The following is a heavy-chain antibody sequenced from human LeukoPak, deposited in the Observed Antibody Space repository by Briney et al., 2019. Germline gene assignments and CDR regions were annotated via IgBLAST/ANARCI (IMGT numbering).Heavy chain of an antibody. V-gene: IGHV3-21*01. J-gene: IGHJ4*02. CDR2: ISSTSSYI. Sequence: PGGSLRLSCAASGCSFSSYSMSWVRQAPGKGLEWVSSISSTSSYIYYADSVKGRFTISRDNAKNSLYLQMNSLRAEDTAVYNCASSPPTVTSPYFDYWGQGTLVTVSS. CDR3: ASSPPTVTSPYFDY. CDR1: GCSFSSYS. D-gene: IGHD4-17*01.